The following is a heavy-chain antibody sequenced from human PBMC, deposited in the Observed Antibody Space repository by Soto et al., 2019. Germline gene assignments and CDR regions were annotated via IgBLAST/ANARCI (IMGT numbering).Heavy chain of an antibody. CDR1: GGTFSSYA. CDR2: IIPIFGTA. J-gene: IGHJ6*02. V-gene: IGHV1-69*01. CDR3: ARDISGYYGSGSYYNYYYYVMDV. Sequence: QVPLVQSGAEVKKPGSSVKVSCKASGGTFSSYAISWVRQAPGQGLEWMGGIIPIFGTANYAQKFQGRVTITAYASTSTSYMELSSLESEDTAVYYSARDISGYYGSGSYYNYYYYVMDVCGQVTTVTV. D-gene: IGHD3-10*01.